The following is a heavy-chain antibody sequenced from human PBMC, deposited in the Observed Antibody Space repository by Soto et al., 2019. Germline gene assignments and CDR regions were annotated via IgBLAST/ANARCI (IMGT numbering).Heavy chain of an antibody. V-gene: IGHV3-74*01. CDR3: TRVPRRISTTTGAY. J-gene: IGHJ4*02. Sequence: EVQLVESGGGLVPPGGSVRLSCAASGFIFKMYWMHWVRQSPGKGLVWISRIYNDGTYSDYADSVRGRFTISRDNVNDTLYSQINSLRAEDSGLYYCTRVPRRISTTTGAYWGQGTQFT. CDR1: GFIFKMYW. CDR2: IYNDGTYS. D-gene: IGHD1-26*01.